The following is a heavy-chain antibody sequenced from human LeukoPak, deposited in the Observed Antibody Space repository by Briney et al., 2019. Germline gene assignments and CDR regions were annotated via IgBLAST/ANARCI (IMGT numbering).Heavy chain of an antibody. V-gene: IGHV4-34*01. J-gene: IGHJ3*02. CDR1: GGSFSGYY. Sequence: SETLSLTCAVYGGSFSGYYWSWIRQPPGKGLEWIGEIDHSGSTNYNPSLKSRVTISVDTSKNQFSLKLSSVTAADTAVYYCASLLYEAFDIWGQGTMVTVSS. CDR3: ASLLYEAFDI. CDR2: IDHSGST.